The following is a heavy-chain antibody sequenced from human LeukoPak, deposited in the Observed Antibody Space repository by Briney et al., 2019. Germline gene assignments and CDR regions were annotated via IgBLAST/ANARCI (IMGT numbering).Heavy chain of an antibody. Sequence: GESLQISCKASGSSFTTYWIGWVRPLPGKGLEWMGIIDPSDSETRYTPSFQGQVTISSDKSLTTAYLQWNSLKASDTALYYCARQTAMGRSGDHWGQGTLVTVSS. CDR1: GSSFTTYW. D-gene: IGHD5-18*01. CDR3: ARQTAMGRSGDH. J-gene: IGHJ4*02. CDR2: IDPSDSET. V-gene: IGHV5-51*01.